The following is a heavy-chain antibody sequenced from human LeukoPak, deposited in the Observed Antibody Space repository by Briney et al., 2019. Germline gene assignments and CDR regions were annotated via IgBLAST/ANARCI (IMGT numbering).Heavy chain of an antibody. CDR3: AREGYSSSSSYYYYMDV. CDR2: IYYSGST. CDR1: GGSISSHY. V-gene: IGHV4-59*11. D-gene: IGHD6-6*01. Sequence: SETLSLTCTVSGGSISSHYWSWIRQPPGKGLEWIGYIYYSGSTNYNPSLKSRVTISVDTSKNQFSLKLSSVTAADTAVYYCAREGYSSSSSYYYYMDVWGKGTTVTVSS. J-gene: IGHJ6*03.